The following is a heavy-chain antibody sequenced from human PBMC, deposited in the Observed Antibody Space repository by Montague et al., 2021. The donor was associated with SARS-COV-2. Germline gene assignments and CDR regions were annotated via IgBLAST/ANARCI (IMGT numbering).Heavy chain of an antibody. V-gene: IGHV6-1*01. Sequence: CAISGDSVSSNSAAWNWIRQSPSRGLEWLGRTYYRSKWYNDYAVSVKSRITINPDTSKNQFSLQLNSVTPEDTAVYYCARGLWFGELLNHYYYYGMDVWGQGTTVTVSS. CDR2: TYYRSKWYN. CDR3: ARGLWFGELLNHYYYYGMDV. D-gene: IGHD3-10*01. CDR1: GDSVSSNSAA. J-gene: IGHJ6*02.